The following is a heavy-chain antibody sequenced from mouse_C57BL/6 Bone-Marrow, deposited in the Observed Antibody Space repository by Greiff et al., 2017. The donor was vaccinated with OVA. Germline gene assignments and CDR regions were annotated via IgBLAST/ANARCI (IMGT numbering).Heavy chain of an antibody. CDR3: ARGNYYGGSYDYAMDY. D-gene: IGHD1-1*01. J-gene: IGHJ4*01. Sequence: EVQLVESGGDLVKPGGSLKLSCAASGFTFSSYGMPWVRQTPDKGLEWVATISSGGSYTYYPDSVKGRFTISRDNAKNTLYLQLSSLTSEDTAMYYCARGNYYGGSYDYAMDYWGQGTSVTVSS. V-gene: IGHV5-6*01. CDR2: ISSGGSYT. CDR1: GFTFSSYG.